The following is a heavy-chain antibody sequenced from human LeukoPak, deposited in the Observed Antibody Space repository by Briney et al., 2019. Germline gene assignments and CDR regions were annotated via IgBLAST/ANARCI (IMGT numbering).Heavy chain of an antibody. Sequence: MTSETLSLTCTVSGYSISSGYYWGWIRQPPGKGLEWIGSIYHSGSTYYNPSLKSRVTISVDTSKNQFSLKLSSVTAADTAVYYCARSYGSGSYFGYWGQGTLVTVSS. CDR2: IYHSGST. V-gene: IGHV4-38-2*02. CDR3: ARSYGSGSYFGY. J-gene: IGHJ4*02. D-gene: IGHD3-10*01. CDR1: GYSISSGYY.